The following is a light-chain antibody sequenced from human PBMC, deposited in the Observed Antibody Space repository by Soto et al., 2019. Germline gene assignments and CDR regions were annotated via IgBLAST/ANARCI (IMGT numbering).Light chain of an antibody. V-gene: IGKV3-11*01. CDR3: QQYNNWPPIN. Sequence: EIVLTQSPATLSLSPGERATLSCRASQSVSSYLAWYQQTPGQAPRLLIYDASSRATGIPDRFSGSGSGTDFTLTISRLEPEDFAVYYCQQYNNWPPINCGQGTRREIK. CDR1: QSVSSY. CDR2: DAS. J-gene: IGKJ5*01.